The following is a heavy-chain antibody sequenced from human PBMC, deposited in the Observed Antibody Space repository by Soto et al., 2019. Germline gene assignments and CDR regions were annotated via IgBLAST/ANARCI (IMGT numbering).Heavy chain of an antibody. V-gene: IGHV4-30-2*01. J-gene: IGHJ4*02. D-gene: IGHD4-17*01. Sequence: SETLSLTCAVSGGSTSSGGYSWSWIRQPPGKGLEWIGYIYHSGSTYYNPSLKSRVTISVDRSKNQFSLKLSSVTAADTAVYYCAREMTTVTIIDYWGQGTLVTVSS. CDR3: AREMTTVTIIDY. CDR2: IYHSGST. CDR1: GGSTSSGGYS.